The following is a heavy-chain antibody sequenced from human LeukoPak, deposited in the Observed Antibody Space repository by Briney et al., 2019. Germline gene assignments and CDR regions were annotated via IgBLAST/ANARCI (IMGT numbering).Heavy chain of an antibody. J-gene: IGHJ4*02. V-gene: IGHV3-21*01. CDR3: ARDSPYYFDSSGDYVSDY. CDR2: INSASNFI. CDR1: GFTFDDYA. D-gene: IGHD3-22*01. Sequence: GGSLRLSCAASGFTFDDYAMHWVRQAPGKGLEWVSSINSASNFIYYADSVKGRFTISRDNAKNSLYLQMSSLKVEDTAVYYCARDSPYYFDSSGDYVSDYWGQGALVTVSS.